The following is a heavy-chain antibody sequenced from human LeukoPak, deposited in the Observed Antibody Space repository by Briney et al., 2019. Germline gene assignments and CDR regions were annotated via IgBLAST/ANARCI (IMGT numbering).Heavy chain of an antibody. V-gene: IGHV1-69*08. CDR3: VRSGYDYDWFDP. Sequence: SVNVSCKASRGSFSDYSISWVRPAPGQGLAWMGRIIAILGTAHYAQKFQGRFTITADKSTTTVYMELSRLRSDDTAVYYCVRSGYDYDWFDPWGQGTLVTVSS. D-gene: IGHD5-12*01. CDR1: RGSFSDYS. CDR2: IIAILGTA. J-gene: IGHJ5*02.